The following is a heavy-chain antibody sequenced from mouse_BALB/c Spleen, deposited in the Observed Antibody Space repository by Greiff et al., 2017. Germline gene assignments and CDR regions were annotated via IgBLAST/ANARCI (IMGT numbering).Heavy chain of an antibody. D-gene: IGHD4-1*01. Sequence: EVHLVESGGGLVKPGGSLKLSCAASGFTFSDYYMYWVRQTPEKRLEWVATISDGGSYTYYPDSVKGRFTISRDNAKNNLYLQMSSLKTEDTAMDYCARGLGYYAMDYWGQGTSVTVSS. J-gene: IGHJ4*01. V-gene: IGHV5-4*02. CDR2: ISDGGSYT. CDR1: GFTFSDYY. CDR3: ARGLGYYAMDY.